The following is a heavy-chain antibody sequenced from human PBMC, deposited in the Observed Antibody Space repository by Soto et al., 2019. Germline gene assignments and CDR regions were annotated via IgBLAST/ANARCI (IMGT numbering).Heavy chain of an antibody. CDR2: ISYDGSNK. J-gene: IGHJ4*02. Sequence: SLRLSCAASGFTFSSYAMHLVRQAPGQGLEWVAVISYDGSNKYYADSVKGRFTISRDNSKNTLYLQMNSLRAEDTAVYYCARGPSGIRYFDWLSNFDYWGQGTLVTVSS. D-gene: IGHD3-9*01. CDR3: ARGPSGIRYFDWLSNFDY. V-gene: IGHV3-30-3*01. CDR1: GFTFSSYA.